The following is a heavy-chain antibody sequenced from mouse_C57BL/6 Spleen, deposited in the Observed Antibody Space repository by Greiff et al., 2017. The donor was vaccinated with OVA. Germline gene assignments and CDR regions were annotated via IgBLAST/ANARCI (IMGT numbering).Heavy chain of an antibody. Sequence: EVQLVESGPGLVKPSQSLSLTCSVTGYSITSGYYWNWIRQFPGNKLEWMGYISYDGSNIYNPSLKNRISITRDTSKNQFFLKLNSVTTEDTATYYCAREGDGAWFAYWGQGTLVTVSA. D-gene: IGHD3-3*01. CDR1: GYSITSGYY. CDR2: ISYDGSN. CDR3: AREGDGAWFAY. J-gene: IGHJ3*01. V-gene: IGHV3-6*01.